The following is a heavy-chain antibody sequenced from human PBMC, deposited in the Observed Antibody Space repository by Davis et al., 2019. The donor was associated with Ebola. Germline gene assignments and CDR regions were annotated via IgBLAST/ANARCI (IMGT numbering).Heavy chain of an antibody. V-gene: IGHV1-24*01. Sequence: ASVKVSCKASGYTFTSYYIHWVRQAPGKGLEWMGRFDPEDGETIYAQKFQGRVTMTEDTSTDTAYMELSSLRSEDTAVYYCATGGSTSELWGQGTLVTVSS. CDR1: GYTFTSYY. J-gene: IGHJ4*02. CDR2: FDPEDGET. D-gene: IGHD2-2*01. CDR3: ATGGSTSEL.